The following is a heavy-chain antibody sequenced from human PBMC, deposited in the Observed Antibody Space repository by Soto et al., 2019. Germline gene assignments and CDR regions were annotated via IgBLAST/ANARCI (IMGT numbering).Heavy chain of an antibody. D-gene: IGHD3-3*01. CDR1: GGTFSSYA. Sequence: QVQLVQSGAEVKKPGSSVKVSCKASGGTFSSYAISWVRQAPGQGLEWMGGIIPIFGTANYAQKFQGRVTITADECTSTAYMELSSLRSEDTAVYYCARDITIFGVVIIPAEDYYYYGMDVGGQGTTVTVSS. CDR3: ARDITIFGVVIIPAEDYYYYGMDV. V-gene: IGHV1-69*12. J-gene: IGHJ6*02. CDR2: IIPIFGTA.